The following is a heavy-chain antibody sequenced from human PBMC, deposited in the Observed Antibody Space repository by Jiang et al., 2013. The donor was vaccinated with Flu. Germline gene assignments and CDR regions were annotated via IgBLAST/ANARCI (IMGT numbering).Heavy chain of an antibody. D-gene: IGHD6-19*01. Sequence: VQLVESGGGLVQPGRSLRLSCTASGFTFGDYAMTWVRQAPGKGLEWVGLIRTEPYGGTTEYAASVKGRFTISRDDSKNIAYLRMNSLKIDDTAVYYCTRSPRIASGWYIDYWGQGSLVTVSS. CDR1: GFTFGDYA. CDR3: TRSPRIASGWYIDY. J-gene: IGHJ4*02. CDR2: IRTEPYGGTT. V-gene: IGHV3-49*04.